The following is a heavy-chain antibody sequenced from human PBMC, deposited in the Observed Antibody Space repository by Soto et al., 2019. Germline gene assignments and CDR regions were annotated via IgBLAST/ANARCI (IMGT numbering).Heavy chain of an antibody. CDR3: ARSIGSSSFYFDF. Sequence: QVQLVQSGAEVKKPGSSVKVSCKASGGTFSDYAISWVRQAPGHGLEWMGGLIPVFGSTHYAQSFQGRLTITANPSSTAAYMEQSSLRSDDTAVYYCARSIGSSSFYFDFWGPGTQVTVSS. CDR1: GGTFSDYA. CDR2: LIPVFGST. V-gene: IGHV1-69*01. J-gene: IGHJ4*02. D-gene: IGHD6-6*01.